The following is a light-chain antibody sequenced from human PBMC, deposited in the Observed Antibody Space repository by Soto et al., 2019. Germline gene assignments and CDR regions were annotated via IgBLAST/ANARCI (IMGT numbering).Light chain of an antibody. V-gene: IGLV2-14*01. CDR1: RDDIGAYDY. J-gene: IGLJ2*01. Sequence: QSALTQPASVSGSPGQSITISCAGTRDDIGAYDYVSWYQQHLGNAPKLLVYEVTNRPSGVSDRFSGSKSGNTASLTISGLQAEDEADYYCNSYTNSSAVVFGGGTKLTVL. CDR3: NSYTNSSAVV. CDR2: EVT.